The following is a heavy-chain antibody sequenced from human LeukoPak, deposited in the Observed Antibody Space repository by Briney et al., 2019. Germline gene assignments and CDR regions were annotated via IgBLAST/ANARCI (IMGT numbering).Heavy chain of an antibody. Sequence: GESLKISCKASGYRFTSEWIGWVRQMPGKGLEWMAIIYPGDSDTKYSPSFQGQVTISADKSISTAYLQWSGLKASDTAMYFCARRMGSTFGDIPFDYWGQGTLVTVSS. CDR1: GYRFTSEW. J-gene: IGHJ4*02. CDR3: ARRMGSTFGDIPFDY. CDR2: IYPGDSDT. V-gene: IGHV5-51*01. D-gene: IGHD3-10*01.